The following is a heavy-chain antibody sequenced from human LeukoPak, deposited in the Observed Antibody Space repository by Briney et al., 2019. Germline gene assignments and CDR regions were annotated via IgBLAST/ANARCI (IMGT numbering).Heavy chain of an antibody. CDR2: IWSDGNIK. V-gene: IGHV3-33*01. D-gene: IGHD3-22*01. Sequence: PGGSLRLSCAASGFAFTTNGMHWVRQAPGKGLEWVAFIWSDGNIKYYADSVKGRFIISRDNSKNTLFLQMNSLRAEDTAVYYCARGPTMKMDVWGKGTTATVSS. J-gene: IGHJ6*04. CDR3: ARGPTMKMDV. CDR1: GFAFTTNG.